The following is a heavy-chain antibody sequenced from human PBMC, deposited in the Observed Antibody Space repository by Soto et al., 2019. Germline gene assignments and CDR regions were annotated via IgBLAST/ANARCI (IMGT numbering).Heavy chain of an antibody. CDR1: GFVFSKYA. CDR2: LSGGSDRT. J-gene: IGHJ4*02. Sequence: PGGSLRLSCAASGFVFSKYAMNWVRQAPGKGLEWVSSLSGGSDRTYYADSVNGRFTISRDNSRNTLFLQMNSLRAEDTALYYCAKMYYDFWSGSPSYFDSWGQGTLVTVSS. D-gene: IGHD3-3*01. CDR3: AKMYYDFWSGSPSYFDS. V-gene: IGHV3-23*01.